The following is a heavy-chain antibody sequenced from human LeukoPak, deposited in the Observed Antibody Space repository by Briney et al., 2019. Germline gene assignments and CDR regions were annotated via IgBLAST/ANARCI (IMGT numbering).Heavy chain of an antibody. CDR2: IISSGSSI. CDR3: ARYRRDYYDSGRPIDYFDY. CDR1: GVTFCSYE. J-gene: IGHJ4*02. Sequence: GGSLRLSCAASGVTFCSYEMNWVRDAPGERLERVSYIISSGSSIYYADSVKCRFTISRGNAKNSLYLQMNSLRAEDTAVYYCARYRRDYYDSGRPIDYFDYWGQGTLVTVSS. D-gene: IGHD3-22*01. V-gene: IGHV3-48*03.